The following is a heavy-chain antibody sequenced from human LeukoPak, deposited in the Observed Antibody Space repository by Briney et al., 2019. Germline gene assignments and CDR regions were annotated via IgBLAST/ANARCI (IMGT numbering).Heavy chain of an antibody. D-gene: IGHD6-19*01. CDR3: ARDGGIGLAGQHA. J-gene: IGHJ5*02. Sequence: SVKVSCKASGGTFSSHAISWVREAPGQGLEWMGRIIPIFGTPDYAQKFQGRVTITADKSTSTAYMELSSLRSEDTAIYYCARDGGIGLAGQHAWGQGTLVTVSS. CDR1: GGTFSSHA. CDR2: IIPIFGTP. V-gene: IGHV1-69*06.